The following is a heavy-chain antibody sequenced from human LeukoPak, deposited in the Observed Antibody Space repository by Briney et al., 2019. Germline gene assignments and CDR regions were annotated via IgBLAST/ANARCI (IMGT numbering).Heavy chain of an antibody. D-gene: IGHD1-26*01. Sequence: GSSVKVSCKASGGTFSSYAISWVRQAPGQGLEWMGRINPNSGGTNYAQKFQGRVTMTRDTSISTAYMELSRLRSDDTAVYYCARSIVGATLDYWGQGTLVTVSS. J-gene: IGHJ4*02. V-gene: IGHV1-2*06. CDR2: INPNSGGT. CDR1: GGTFSSYA. CDR3: ARSIVGATLDY.